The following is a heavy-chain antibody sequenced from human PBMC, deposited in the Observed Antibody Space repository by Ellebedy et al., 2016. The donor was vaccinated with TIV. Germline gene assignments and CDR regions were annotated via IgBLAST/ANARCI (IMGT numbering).Heavy chain of an antibody. CDR1: GYTLTKLS. V-gene: IGHV1-24*01. D-gene: IGHD5-18*01. CDR3: AAVRIQIWFPNWFDP. J-gene: IGHJ5*02. Sequence: ASVKVSCKVSGYTLTKLSMHWVRQAPGKGLEWMGGFDPEDGERIYGQKFQGRVTMTEDTSTDTVYMELSSLRSEDTAVYYCAAVRIQIWFPNWFDPWGQGTLVTVSS. CDR2: FDPEDGER.